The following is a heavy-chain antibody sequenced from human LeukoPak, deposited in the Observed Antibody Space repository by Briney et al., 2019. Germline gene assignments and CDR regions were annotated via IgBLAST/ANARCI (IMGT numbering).Heavy chain of an antibody. CDR1: GGSISSGGYY. D-gene: IGHD1-26*01. Sequence: PQTLSLTCTVSGGSISSGGYYWSWIRQHPGKGLEWIGYIYYSGSTYYNPSLKSRVTISVDTSKNQFSLKLSSVTAADTAVYYCARSSRRLGATLDYWGQGTLVTVSS. V-gene: IGHV4-31*03. CDR3: ARSSRRLGATLDY. J-gene: IGHJ4*02. CDR2: IYYSGST.